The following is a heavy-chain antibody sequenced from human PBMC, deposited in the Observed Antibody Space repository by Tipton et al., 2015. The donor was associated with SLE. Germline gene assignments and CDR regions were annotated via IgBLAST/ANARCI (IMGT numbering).Heavy chain of an antibody. CDR3: ARGPSDPMVRGVDYAFDI. J-gene: IGHJ3*02. V-gene: IGHV4-39*07. CDR1: GGSISSSSYY. CDR2: IYTSGST. D-gene: IGHD3-10*01. Sequence: GLVKPSETLSLTCTVSGGSISSSSYYWGWIRQPPGKGLEWIGSIYTSGSTNYNPSLKSRVTISVDTSKNQFSLKLSSVTAADTAVYYCARGPSDPMVRGVDYAFDIWGQGTMVTVSS.